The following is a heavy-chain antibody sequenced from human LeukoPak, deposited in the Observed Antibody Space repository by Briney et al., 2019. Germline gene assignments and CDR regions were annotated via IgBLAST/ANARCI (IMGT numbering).Heavy chain of an antibody. V-gene: IGHV3-48*03. CDR3: ARAGRGDVYGDYYFDY. J-gene: IGHJ4*02. Sequence: GGSLRLSCAASGFTFSSYEMNWVRQAPGKGLEWVSYISSSGSTIYYADSVKGRFTISRDNAKNSLYLQMNSLRAEDTAVYYCARAGRGDVYGDYYFDYWGQGTLVTVSS. CDR2: ISSSGSTI. D-gene: IGHD4-17*01. CDR1: GFTFSSYE.